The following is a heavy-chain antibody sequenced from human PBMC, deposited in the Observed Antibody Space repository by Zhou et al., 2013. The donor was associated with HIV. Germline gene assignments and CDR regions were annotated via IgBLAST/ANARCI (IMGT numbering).Heavy chain of an antibody. V-gene: IGHV4-61*09. CDR2: VYTSGST. J-gene: IGHJ4*02. CDR3: ARGYVWLIAWAGHYFDY. CDR1: GGSVTRGTYY. D-gene: IGHD2-15*01. Sequence: QVQLQESGPELLRPSQTLSLTCAVSGGSVTRGTYYWTWIRQSAGKGLEWIGHVYTSGSTEYNPSLKSRVSISLDTSRNEFSLRLTSMTPADTAVYFCARGYVWLIAWAGHYFDYWGQGALVTVSS.